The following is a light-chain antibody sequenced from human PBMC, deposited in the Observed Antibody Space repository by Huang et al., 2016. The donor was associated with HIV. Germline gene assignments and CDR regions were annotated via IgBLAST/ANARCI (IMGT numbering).Light chain of an antibody. V-gene: IGKV2-30*01. Sequence: DVEMTQSPRSLRVTLGQPASLSCRSSQSLLYGDGNTYLNWFHKRPGQSPRRLIYKVSNRDSGVPDRFGGSGSGTDFTLKISRVEAEDVGVYYCMQGTHWPQTFGPGTKVEIK. CDR2: KVS. J-gene: IGKJ1*01. CDR1: QSLLYGDGNTY. CDR3: MQGTHWPQT.